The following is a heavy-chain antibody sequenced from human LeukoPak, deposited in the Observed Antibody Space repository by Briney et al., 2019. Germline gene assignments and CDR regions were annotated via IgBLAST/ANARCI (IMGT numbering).Heavy chain of an antibody. CDR1: GGSISSGGYY. CDR2: IYYSGST. CDR3: ARGVVPAALWQNWFDP. Sequence: SQTLSLTCTVSGGSISSGGYYWSWIRQHPGKGLEWIGYIYYSGSTYYNPSLKSRVTMSVDTSKNQFSLKLSSVTAADTAVFYCARGVVPAALWQNWFDPWGQGTLVIVSS. V-gene: IGHV4-31*03. J-gene: IGHJ5*02. D-gene: IGHD2-2*01.